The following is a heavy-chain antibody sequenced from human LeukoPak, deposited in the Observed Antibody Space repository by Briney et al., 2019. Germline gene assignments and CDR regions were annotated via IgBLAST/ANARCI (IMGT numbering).Heavy chain of an antibody. CDR3: ARVLTYYDYVWGSYRPDGGRYYFDY. D-gene: IGHD3-16*02. CDR2: IYTSGST. V-gene: IGHV4-4*07. J-gene: IGHJ4*02. CDR1: GGSISSYY. Sequence: NPSETLSLTCTVSGGSISSYYWSWIRQPAGKGLEWIGRIYTSGSTNYNPSLKSRVTISVDTSKNQFSLKLSSVTAADTAVYYCARVLTYYDYVWGSYRPDGGRYYFDYWGQGTLVTVSS.